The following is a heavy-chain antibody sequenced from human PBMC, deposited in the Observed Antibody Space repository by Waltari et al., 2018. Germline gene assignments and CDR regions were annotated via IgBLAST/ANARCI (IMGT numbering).Heavy chain of an antibody. CDR1: GVNLSRSW. V-gene: IGHV3-74*03. CDR2: MNNDGSST. CDR3: ARAGLLGAFDV. Sequence: EVHLVESGGGLVQPGGSLRLSCAATGVNLSRSWIHWVRQSPGKGLMWVSRMNNDGSSTVYADSVKGRLTSSRDDAKNTVSLQMNNLSAEDTALYYCARAGLLGAFDVWGQGTMVTVSS. J-gene: IGHJ3*01. D-gene: IGHD2-15*01.